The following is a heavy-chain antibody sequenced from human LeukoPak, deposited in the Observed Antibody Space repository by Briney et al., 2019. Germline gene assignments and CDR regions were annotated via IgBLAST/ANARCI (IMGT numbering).Heavy chain of an antibody. D-gene: IGHD6-19*01. CDR1: GYTFTGYY. V-gene: IGHV1-2*02. J-gene: IGHJ4*02. CDR3: ARSGSSGWYLSCDY. CDR2: INPNSGGT. Sequence: ASVKVSCKASGYTFTGYYMHWVRQAPGQGLEWMGWINPNSGGTNYAQKFQGRVTMTRDTSISTAYMELSRLRSDDTAVYYRARSGSSGWYLSCDYWGQGTLVTVSS.